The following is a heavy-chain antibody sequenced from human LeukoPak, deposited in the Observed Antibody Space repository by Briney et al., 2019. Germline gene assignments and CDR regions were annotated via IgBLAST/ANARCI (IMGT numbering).Heavy chain of an antibody. Sequence: GASVKVSCKASGYTFTSYAMHWVRQAPGQRLEWMGWISAYNGNTNYAQKLQGRVTMTTDTSTSTAYMELRSLRSDDTAVYYCARDRSEGYFDWLPDVDYWGQGTLVTVSS. CDR3: ARDRSEGYFDWLPDVDY. J-gene: IGHJ4*02. CDR1: GYTFTSYA. V-gene: IGHV1-18*01. D-gene: IGHD3-9*01. CDR2: ISAYNGNT.